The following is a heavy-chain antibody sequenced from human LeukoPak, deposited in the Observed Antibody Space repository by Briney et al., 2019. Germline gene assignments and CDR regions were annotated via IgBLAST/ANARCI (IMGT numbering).Heavy chain of an antibody. D-gene: IGHD3-3*01. V-gene: IGHV3-48*04. CDR2: ISSSGSTI. Sequence: PGGSLRLSCAASGFTFSSYSMNWVRQAPGKGLEWVSYISSSGSTIYYADSVKGRFTISRDNAKNSLYLQMNSLRAEDTAVYYCARGPLSVTIFGVVIDYWGQGTLVTVSS. J-gene: IGHJ4*02. CDR3: ARGPLSVTIFGVVIDY. CDR1: GFTFSSYS.